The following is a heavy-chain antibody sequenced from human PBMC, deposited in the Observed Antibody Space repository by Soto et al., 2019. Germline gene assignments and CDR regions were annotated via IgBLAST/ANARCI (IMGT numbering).Heavy chain of an antibody. CDR2: TYYNGDT. J-gene: IGHJ4*02. Sequence: VLLQESGPRLLRPSETPSLTCTVSHDSFRGAEYYRRWIRQPSGKGPEWIAYTYYNGDTKYNPALRSRVTMSEDTSKNQFSLRLSSVTAADTAVYFCARGPAYINGWRTFDLWGRGSLVTVSS. D-gene: IGHD6-19*01. V-gene: IGHV4-61*08. CDR3: ARGPAYINGWRTFDL. CDR1: HDSFRGAEYY.